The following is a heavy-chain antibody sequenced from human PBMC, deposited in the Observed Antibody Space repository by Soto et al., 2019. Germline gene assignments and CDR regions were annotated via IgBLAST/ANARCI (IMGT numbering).Heavy chain of an antibody. Sequence: GASVKVSCKDSGYTFASYGSSWVRQAPGQGLEWMGWISAYNGNTNYAQKLQGRVTMTTDTSTSTAYMELRSLRSDDTAVYYCARDPTIFGVVNWFDPWGQGTLVTVSS. CDR3: ARDPTIFGVVNWFDP. CDR2: ISAYNGNT. V-gene: IGHV1-18*01. J-gene: IGHJ5*02. CDR1: GYTFASYG. D-gene: IGHD3-3*01.